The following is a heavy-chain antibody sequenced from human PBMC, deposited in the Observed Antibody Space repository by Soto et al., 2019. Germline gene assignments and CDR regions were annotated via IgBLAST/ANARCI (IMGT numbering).Heavy chain of an antibody. J-gene: IGHJ4*02. Sequence: QVHLVQSGPEVKKPGSSVRVSCQVSGDTFSSYAINWVRQAPGQGLEWMGGIIPVFLTTNHAQRFQDRLTIIADASTSTASMELTSLRPDDTAVYYCAAKSGFPYYFDLWGQGSLVTVSS. D-gene: IGHD3-9*01. CDR3: AAKSGFPYYFDL. V-gene: IGHV1-69*01. CDR2: IIPVFLTT. CDR1: GDTFSSYA.